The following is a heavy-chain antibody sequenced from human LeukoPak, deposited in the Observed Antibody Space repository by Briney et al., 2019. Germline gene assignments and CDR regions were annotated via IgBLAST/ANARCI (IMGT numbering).Heavy chain of an antibody. Sequence: GGSLRLSCAASGFTFSSYAMSRVRQAPGKGLEWVSAISGSGGSTYYADSVKGRFTISRDNSKNTLYLQMNSLRAEDTAVYYCAKDPDYYDSSGIDYWGQGTLVTVSS. CDR1: GFTFSSYA. V-gene: IGHV3-23*01. CDR2: ISGSGGST. D-gene: IGHD3-22*01. CDR3: AKDPDYYDSSGIDY. J-gene: IGHJ4*02.